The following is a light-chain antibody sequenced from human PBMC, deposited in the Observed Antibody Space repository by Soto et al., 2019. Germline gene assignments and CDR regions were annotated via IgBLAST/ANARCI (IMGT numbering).Light chain of an antibody. CDR2: EVN. CDR3: CSSGGSPTYV. Sequence: LTQPASVSGSPGQSITISCTGTSSNVGSYKLVSWYQQHPGKAPKLMIFEVNKRSSGVSNRFSGSKSGNTASLTISGLKVEDEADYYCCSSGGSPTYVFGTGTKVTVL. J-gene: IGLJ1*01. CDR1: SSNVGSYKL. V-gene: IGLV2-23*02.